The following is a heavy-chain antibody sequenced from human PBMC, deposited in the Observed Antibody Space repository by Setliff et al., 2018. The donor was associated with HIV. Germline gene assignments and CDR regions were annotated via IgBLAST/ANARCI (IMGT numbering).Heavy chain of an antibody. CDR1: GFTFTSYW. CDR3: ARKLRPGHGVDV. V-gene: IGHV3-7*01. J-gene: IGHJ6*02. CDR2: IGQDGSEK. D-gene: IGHD3-10*01. Sequence: QPGGSLRLSCAASGFTFTSYWRIWVRQAPGKGLEWVANIGQDGSEKNYVDSVKGRFTISRDNAKNSMDLQMNSLRAEDTAIYYCARKLRPGHGVDVWGQGTTVTV.